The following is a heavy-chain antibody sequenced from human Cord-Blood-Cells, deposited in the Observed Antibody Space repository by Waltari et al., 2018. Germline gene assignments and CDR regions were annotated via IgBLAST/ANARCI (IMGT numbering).Heavy chain of an antibody. J-gene: IGHJ3*02. CDR1: GYTFTSYD. V-gene: IGHV1-8*03. Sequence: QVQLVQSGAEVKKPGASVKVSCKASGYTFTSYDIHWVRQATGQGLEWMGWMNPNSGNTGYAQKFQGRVTITRNTSISTAYMELSSLRSEDTAVYYCARAYPQRYCSSTSCYDAFDIWGQGTMVTVSS. D-gene: IGHD2-2*01. CDR3: ARAYPQRYCSSTSCYDAFDI. CDR2: MNPNSGNT.